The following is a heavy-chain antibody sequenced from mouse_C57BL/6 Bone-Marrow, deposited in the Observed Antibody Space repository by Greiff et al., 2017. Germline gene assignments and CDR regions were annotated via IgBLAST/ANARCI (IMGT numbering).Heavy chain of an antibody. CDR1: GYSITSGYY. J-gene: IGHJ4*01. CDR2: ISYDGSN. V-gene: IGHV3-6*01. D-gene: IGHD1-1*01. CDR3: ARVGSNAYYYAMDY. Sequence: VQLKESGPGLVKPSQSLSLTCSVTGYSITSGYYWNWIRQFPGNKLEWMGYISYDGSNNYNPSLKNRISITRDTSKNQFFLKLNSVTTEDTATYYCARVGSNAYYYAMDYWGQGTSVTVSS.